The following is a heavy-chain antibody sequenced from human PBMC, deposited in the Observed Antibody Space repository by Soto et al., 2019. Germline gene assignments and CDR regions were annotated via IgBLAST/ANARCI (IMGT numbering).Heavy chain of an antibody. D-gene: IGHD1-20*01. V-gene: IGHV3-23*01. Sequence: EVRLLESGGGLVQPGGSLRLSCAASGFTFTSYAMNWVRQAPGKGLEWLSVVSGSGAKTYYGDSVRGRFTISRDNSKSTLYLQMNSLRAEDTAVYYCAKGQPGVASITDYWGQGTLVTVSS. CDR1: GFTFTSYA. CDR2: VSGSGAKT. J-gene: IGHJ4*02. CDR3: AKGQPGVASITDY.